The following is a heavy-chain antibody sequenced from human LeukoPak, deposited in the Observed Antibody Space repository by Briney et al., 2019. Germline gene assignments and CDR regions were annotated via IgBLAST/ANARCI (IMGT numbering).Heavy chain of an antibody. CDR1: GYTFTSYA. J-gene: IGHJ4*02. V-gene: IGHV1-3*01. CDR2: INAGNGNT. D-gene: IGHD2-15*01. Sequence: ASVKVSCKASGYTFTSYAMHWVRQAPGQRLEWMGCINAGNGNTKYSQKFQGGVTITRDTSASTAYMELSSLRSEDTAVYYCARWPPSGSGGSLHFDYWGQGTLVTVSS. CDR3: ARWPPSGSGGSLHFDY.